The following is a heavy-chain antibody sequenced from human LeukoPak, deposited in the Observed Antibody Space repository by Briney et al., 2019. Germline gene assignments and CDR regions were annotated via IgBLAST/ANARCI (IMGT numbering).Heavy chain of an antibody. V-gene: IGHV3-21*01. D-gene: IGHD3-22*01. CDR3: ARERSLLTYYSDSSGYSIDY. Sequence: PGGSLRLSCAASGFTFSSYSMNWVRQAPGKGLEWVSSISSSSSYIYYADSVKGRFTISRDNSKNTLYLQMSSLRAEDTAVYYCARERSLLTYYSDSSGYSIDYWGQGTLVTVSS. CDR2: ISSSSSYI. J-gene: IGHJ4*02. CDR1: GFTFSSYS.